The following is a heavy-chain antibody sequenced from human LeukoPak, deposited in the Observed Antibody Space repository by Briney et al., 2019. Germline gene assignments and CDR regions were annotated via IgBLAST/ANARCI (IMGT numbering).Heavy chain of an antibody. J-gene: IGHJ5*02. CDR3: ARGASGIQLWFFDP. CDR2: IKQDGSEK. Sequence: QTGGSLRLSCAASGFIFSSYIMNWVRQPPGKGLEWVANIKQDGSEKYYVGSVKGRFTISRDNAKNSLYLQMNSLRAEDTAVYYCARGASGIQLWFFDPWGQGTLVTVSS. D-gene: IGHD5-18*01. V-gene: IGHV3-7*01. CDR1: GFIFSSYI.